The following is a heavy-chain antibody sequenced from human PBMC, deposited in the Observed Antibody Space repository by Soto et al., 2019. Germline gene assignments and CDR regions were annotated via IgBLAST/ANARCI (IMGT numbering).Heavy chain of an antibody. CDR2: IYHSGGT. J-gene: IGHJ3*01. V-gene: IGHV4-4*02. D-gene: IGHD4-17*01. Sequence: QVQLRQSGPGLVKPSGTLSLTCAVSTDSIISSNYWTWVRQPPGKALEWIGEIYHSGGTDYNPSLKSRVTITLDRSQNQFSLNLTSVTAADTAVYYCATSYGDYTPRRADVFHLWGHGTMVIVSS. CDR3: ATSYGDYTPRRADVFHL. CDR1: TDSIISSNY.